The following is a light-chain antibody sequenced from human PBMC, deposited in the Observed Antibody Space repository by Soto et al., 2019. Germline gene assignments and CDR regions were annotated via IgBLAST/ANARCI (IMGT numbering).Light chain of an antibody. CDR2: GAS. CDR3: EQHVNSVYI. Sequence: DIQMTQSPSSLSASLGDRVTITCRASQGISNYLAWYQQKPGQAPRLLIYGASNRATGVPDRFSGSYSGTDFSLTITRLEPEDFAVYYCEQHVNSVYIFGQGTRLEIK. V-gene: IGKV1-NL1*01. CDR1: QGISNY. J-gene: IGKJ2*01.